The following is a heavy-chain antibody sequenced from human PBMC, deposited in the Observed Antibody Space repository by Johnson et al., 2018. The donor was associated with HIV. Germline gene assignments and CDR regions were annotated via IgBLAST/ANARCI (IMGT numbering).Heavy chain of an antibody. CDR3: ARGPGAFDI. Sequence: QVQLVESGGGLEQPGGSLRLSCAASGFTFSSYAMHWVRQAPGKGLEWVAVISYDGSNKYYADSVKGRFTISRDNSKNTLYLQMNSLRAEDTAVYYCARGPGAFDIWGQGTMVTVSS. V-gene: IGHV3-30-3*01. CDR1: GFTFSSYA. J-gene: IGHJ3*02. CDR2: ISYDGSNK.